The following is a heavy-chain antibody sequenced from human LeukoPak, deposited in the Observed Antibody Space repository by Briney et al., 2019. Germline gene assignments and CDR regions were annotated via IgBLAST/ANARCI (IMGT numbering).Heavy chain of an antibody. J-gene: IGHJ3*02. CDR3: AKGYYYDSSLCAFDI. D-gene: IGHD3-22*01. CDR2: FSGSGGST. V-gene: IGHV3-23*01. Sequence: QAGGSLRLSCVASGFTFRSYGMSWVRQAPGKGLEGVSVFSGSGGSTFYAASVKGRFTISRDNSNNTLYLQMNSLSAEDTAIYYCAKGYYYDSSLCAFDIWGQGTMVTVSS. CDR1: GFTFRSYG.